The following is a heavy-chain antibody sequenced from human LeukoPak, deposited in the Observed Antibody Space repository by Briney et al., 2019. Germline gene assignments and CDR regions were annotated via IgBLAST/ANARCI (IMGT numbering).Heavy chain of an antibody. CDR3: AKTPLGGATPYYYYMDV. J-gene: IGHJ6*03. CDR2: ISTSGGRT. Sequence: PGGSLRLSCAASGFTFSDYAMHWVRQAPGKGLEWVSRISTSGGRTYYADSVKGRFTISRDNSKNTLSLQMNSLRAEDTAVYYFAKTPLGGATPYYYYMDVWGRGTTVTVS. D-gene: IGHD1-26*01. V-gene: IGHV3-23*01. CDR1: GFTFSDYA.